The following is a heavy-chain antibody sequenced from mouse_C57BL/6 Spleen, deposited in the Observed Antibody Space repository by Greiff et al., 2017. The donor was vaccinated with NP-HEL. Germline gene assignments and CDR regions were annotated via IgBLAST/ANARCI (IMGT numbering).Heavy chain of an antibody. J-gene: IGHJ4*01. V-gene: IGHV1-59*01. CDR1: GYTFTSYW. D-gene: IGHD2-1*01. CDR2: IDPSDSYT. CDR3: ARSYGNYDAMDY. Sequence: QVQLQQPGAELVRPGTSVKLSCKASGYTFTSYWMHWVKQRPGRGLEWIGVIDPSDSYTNYNQKFKGKATLTVDTSSSTAYMQLSSLTSEDSAVYYCARSYGNYDAMDYWGQGTSVTVSS.